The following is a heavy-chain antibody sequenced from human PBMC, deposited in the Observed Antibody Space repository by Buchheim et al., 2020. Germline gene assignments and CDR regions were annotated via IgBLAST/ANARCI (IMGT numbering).Heavy chain of an antibody. CDR3: ARLKYYYFDY. D-gene: IGHD2/OR15-2a*01. CDR1: GGSISNYY. V-gene: IGHV4-59*08. J-gene: IGHJ4*02. Sequence: QVQLQESGPGLVKTSETLSLTCTVSGGSISNYYWSWIRQPPGKGLEWIGYIFYSGNTNYNPSLKSRVTISVDTSKNQFSLKPSSVTAADTAVYYCARLKYYYFDYWGQGTL. CDR2: IFYSGNT.